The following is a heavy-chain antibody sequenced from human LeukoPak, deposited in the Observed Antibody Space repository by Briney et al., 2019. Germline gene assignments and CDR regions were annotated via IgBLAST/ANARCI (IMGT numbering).Heavy chain of an antibody. V-gene: IGHV1-2*02. CDR1: GYTFTGYY. J-gene: IGHJ5*02. CDR2: INPNSGGT. CDR3: ARDSKSWVNWFDP. Sequence: ASVKVSCKASGYTFTGYYMHWVRQAPGQGGEWMGWINPNSGGTNYAQKFQGRVTMTRDTSISTAYMELSRLRSDDTAVYYCARDSKSWVNWFDPWGQGTLVTVSS.